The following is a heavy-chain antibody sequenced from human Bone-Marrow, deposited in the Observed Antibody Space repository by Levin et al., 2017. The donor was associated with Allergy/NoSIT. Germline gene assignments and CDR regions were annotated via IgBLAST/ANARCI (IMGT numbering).Heavy chain of an antibody. Sequence: GGSLRLSCAASVFTFDAYWMTWVRQAPGKGLEWVAKIKNDGSEQKYVDSVKGRFTIARDNAKNLLFLQMNNLRAEDTAVYYCARIYDSTGYYSGVGAFDIWGQGTMVSVSS. D-gene: IGHD3-22*01. CDR3: ARIYDSTGYYSGVGAFDI. J-gene: IGHJ3*02. CDR1: VFTFDAYW. V-gene: IGHV3-7*01. CDR2: IKNDGSEQ.